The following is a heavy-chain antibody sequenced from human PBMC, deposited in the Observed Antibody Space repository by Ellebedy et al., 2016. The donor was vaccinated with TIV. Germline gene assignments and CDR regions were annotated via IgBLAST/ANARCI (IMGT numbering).Heavy chain of an antibody. Sequence: GESLKISCEASGFTFSTYGMHWVRQAPGKGLEWVAFISNEGSTRYNTDSVKGRFTISRDNSKNTLYLQKDSLRAEDTAVYYCAKDLDSGSYYLDASDVWGQGTKVTVSS. CDR3: AKDLDSGSYYLDASDV. J-gene: IGHJ3*01. D-gene: IGHD1-26*01. V-gene: IGHV3-30*18. CDR2: ISNEGSTR. CDR1: GFTFSTYG.